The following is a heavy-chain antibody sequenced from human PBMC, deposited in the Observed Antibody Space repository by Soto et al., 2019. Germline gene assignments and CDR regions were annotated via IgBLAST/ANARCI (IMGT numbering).Heavy chain of an antibody. CDR1: GGTFNNYA. J-gene: IGHJ4*02. V-gene: IGHV1-69*01. D-gene: IGHD5-12*01. CDR3: AREVTVASYYFDF. Sequence: QVQLVQSGAEVKRPGSSVKVSCKASGGTFNNYALSWVRQAPGQGVEWLGGIIPIFKSANYAQKFQGRVTITADDSTSTAYVALRSLRPDDTAVYYCAREVTVASYYFDFWGQGTLVTVS. CDR2: IIPIFKSA.